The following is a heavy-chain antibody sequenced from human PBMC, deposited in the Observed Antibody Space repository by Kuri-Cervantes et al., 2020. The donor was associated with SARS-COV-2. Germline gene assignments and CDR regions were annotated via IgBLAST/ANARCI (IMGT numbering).Heavy chain of an antibody. Sequence: GSLRLSCTVSGGSISSSSYYWGWIRQPPGKGLGWIGSIYYSGSTYYNPSLKSRVTISLDTSSNQVSLRLTSATAADTAVYYCGKVSWLQLWHRYSDSWGQGTLVTDSS. CDR1: GGSISSSSYY. V-gene: IGHV4-39*07. CDR2: IYYSGST. CDR3: GKVSWLQLWHRYSDS. D-gene: IGHD5-24*01. J-gene: IGHJ4*02.